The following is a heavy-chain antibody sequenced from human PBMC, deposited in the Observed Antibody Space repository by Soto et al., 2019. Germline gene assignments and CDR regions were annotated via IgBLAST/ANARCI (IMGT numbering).Heavy chain of an antibody. J-gene: IGHJ6*02. V-gene: IGHV4-34*01. Sequence: SETLSLTCALYRGSFIGYYRSWISQPPGKGLEWIGEINHSGSTNYNPSLKSRVNLSVDTSKYQYSLKLSSVTAAETAVYDGARGRFSGMDVWGQGTTVTVSS. CDR2: INHSGST. CDR1: RGSFIGYY. CDR3: ARGRFSGMDV.